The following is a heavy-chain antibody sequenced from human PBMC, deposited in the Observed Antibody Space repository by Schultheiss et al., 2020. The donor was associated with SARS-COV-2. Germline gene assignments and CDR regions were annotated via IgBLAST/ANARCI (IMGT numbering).Heavy chain of an antibody. D-gene: IGHD4-11*01. CDR3: ARGATVTTRPYYYYGMDV. Sequence: KISCKASGGTFSSYAISWVRQAPGQGLEWMGGIIPIFGIANYAQKFQGRVTITADKSTSTAYMELSSLRSEDTAVYYCARGATVTTRPYYYYGMDVWGQGTTVTVSS. V-gene: IGHV1-69*17. CDR2: IIPIFGIA. CDR1: GGTFSSYA. J-gene: IGHJ6*02.